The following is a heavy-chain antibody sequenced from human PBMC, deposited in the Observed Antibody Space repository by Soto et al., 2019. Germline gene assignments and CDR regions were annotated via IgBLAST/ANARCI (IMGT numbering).Heavy chain of an antibody. V-gene: IGHV3-33*05. CDR1: GFTFSSYG. J-gene: IGHJ6*01. CDR3: VGRGYCRSVICRKSRRHYYYGMDV. D-gene: IGHD2-2*01. CDR2: ISYDGIDE. Sequence: GSLRLSCAPSGFTFSSYGMHWVRQAPGKGLKWVATISYDGIDEFYADSVRGRCTISRDNYKNTVSLQMNSLREEETAVYYCVGRGYCRSVICRKSRRHYYYGMDVWGRGSTVTVSS.